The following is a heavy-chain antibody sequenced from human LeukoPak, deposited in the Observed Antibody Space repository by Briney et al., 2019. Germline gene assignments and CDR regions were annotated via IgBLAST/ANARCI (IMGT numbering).Heavy chain of an antibody. CDR3: ARSDGRITMIVVVITEFDY. V-gene: IGHV3-48*03. CDR2: ISSSGSPI. J-gene: IGHJ4*02. Sequence: PGGSLRLSCAASGFTFSSYEMNWVRQAPGKGLEWVAYISSSGSPIYYADSVKGRFSISRDNAKNSLYLQMNSLRADDTAAYYCARSDGRITMIVVVITEFDYWGQGTLVTVSS. CDR1: GFTFSSYE. D-gene: IGHD3-22*01.